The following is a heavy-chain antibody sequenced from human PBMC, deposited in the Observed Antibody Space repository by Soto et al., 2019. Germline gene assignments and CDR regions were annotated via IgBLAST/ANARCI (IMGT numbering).Heavy chain of an antibody. D-gene: IGHD1-7*01. CDR1: GFTFSSYG. CDR2: IWYDGSNK. Sequence: QAQLVESGGSVVQPGRSLRLSCAASGFTFSSYGMHWVRQAPGKGLEWVAMIWYDGSNKYYVDSVKGRFTISRDNSKNTLYLQMNSLRVEDTAVYYCARGSQTRATALDYWGQGTLVTVSS. V-gene: IGHV3-33*01. J-gene: IGHJ4*02. CDR3: ARGSQTRATALDY.